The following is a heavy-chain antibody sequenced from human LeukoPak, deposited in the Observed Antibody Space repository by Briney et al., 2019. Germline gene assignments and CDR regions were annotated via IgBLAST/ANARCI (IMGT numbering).Heavy chain of an antibody. CDR1: GFTFSTSA. D-gene: IGHD1-26*01. CDR3: ARGGSNDY. V-gene: IGHV3-64*01. J-gene: IGHJ4*02. CDR2: ITSNGDST. Sequence: PGGSLRLSCAVSGFTFSTSAMQWVRQAPGKGLEFVSAITSNGDSTYYANSVQGRFTISRDNSENTLYLHMGSLRAEDMAVYYCARGGSNDYWGQGTLVTVSS.